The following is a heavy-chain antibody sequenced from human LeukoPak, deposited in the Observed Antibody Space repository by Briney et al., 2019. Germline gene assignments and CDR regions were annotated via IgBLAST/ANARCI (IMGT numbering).Heavy chain of an antibody. CDR1: GGTFSSYA. CDR3: ASSPVTWIQLWFGY. J-gene: IGHJ4*02. CDR2: IIPIFGTA. D-gene: IGHD5-18*01. V-gene: IGHV1-69*13. Sequence: SVKVSCKASGGTFSSYAISWVRQAPGQGLEWMGGIIPIFGTANYAQKFQGRVTITADESTSTAYMELSSLRSEDTAVYYCASSPVTWIQLWFGYWGQGTLVTFSS.